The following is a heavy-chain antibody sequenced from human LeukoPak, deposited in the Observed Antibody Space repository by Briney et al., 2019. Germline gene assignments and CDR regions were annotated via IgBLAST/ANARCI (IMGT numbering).Heavy chain of an antibody. CDR3: ARVNYDPLIYYYHYMDV. Sequence: SETLSLTCTVSGGSISSYYWSWIRQPPGKGLEWIGYIYYSGSTNYNPSLKSRVTISVETSKNQFSLKLSSVTAADTAVYYCARVNYDPLIYYYHYMDVWGKGTTVTVSS. CDR1: GGSISSYY. J-gene: IGHJ6*03. V-gene: IGHV4-59*01. CDR2: IYYSGST. D-gene: IGHD3-3*01.